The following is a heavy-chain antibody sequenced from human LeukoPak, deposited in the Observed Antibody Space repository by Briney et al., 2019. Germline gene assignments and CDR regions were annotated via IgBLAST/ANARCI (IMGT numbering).Heavy chain of an antibody. V-gene: IGHV3-74*01. Sequence: GGSLRLSCAASRFTFSSYWMHWVRHAPGKGLVWVSRVNSDGSGTTYADSVKGRFTISRDNAKNTLYLQMNSLRAEDTAVYYCARESKYSGYPFDYWGQGTQVTVSS. CDR3: ARESKYSGYPFDY. CDR2: VNSDGSGT. D-gene: IGHD5-12*01. CDR1: RFTFSSYW. J-gene: IGHJ4*02.